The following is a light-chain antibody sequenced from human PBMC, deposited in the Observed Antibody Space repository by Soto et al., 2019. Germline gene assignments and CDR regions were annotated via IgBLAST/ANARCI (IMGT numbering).Light chain of an antibody. CDR3: AAWDDSLNGLYV. Sequence: QSVLTQPPSASGTPGQSVTIAFSGSGSNIGSNTVDWYQQLPGTAPKLLIYSSNQRPSGVPDRFSGSKSGTSASLAISGLQSDDEADYFCAAWDDSLNGLYVFGTGTKVTVL. J-gene: IGLJ1*01. CDR2: SSN. CDR1: GSNIGSNT. V-gene: IGLV1-44*01.